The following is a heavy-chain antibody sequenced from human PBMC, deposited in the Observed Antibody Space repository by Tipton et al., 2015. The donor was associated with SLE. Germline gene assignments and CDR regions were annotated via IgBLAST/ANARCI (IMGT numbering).Heavy chain of an antibody. CDR1: GGSLSSYY. CDR2: IYTSGST. V-gene: IGHV4-4*07. CDR3: ARATVTRDAFDI. Sequence: TLSLTCTVSGGSLSSYYCSWFRQPAGKGLEWIGRIYTSGSTNYNPSLTSRVTMSVDTSKNQFSLKLSSVTAADTAVYYCARATVTRDAFDIWGQGTMVTVSS. J-gene: IGHJ3*02. D-gene: IGHD4-17*01.